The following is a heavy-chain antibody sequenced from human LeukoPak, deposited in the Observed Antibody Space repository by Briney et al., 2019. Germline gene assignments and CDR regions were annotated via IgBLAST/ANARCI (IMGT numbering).Heavy chain of an antibody. D-gene: IGHD3-10*01. J-gene: IGHJ5*02. CDR1: GYTFTSYY. CDR3: ARAPLGMVRGPMEDP. V-gene: IGHV1-46*01. CDR2: INPSGGST. Sequence: VASVRVSCKASGYTFTSYYMHRVRQAPGQGVEWMGIINPSGGSTSYAQKFQGRVTMTRDTSISTAYMELSRLRSDDTAVYYCARAPLGMVRGPMEDPWGQGTLVTVSS.